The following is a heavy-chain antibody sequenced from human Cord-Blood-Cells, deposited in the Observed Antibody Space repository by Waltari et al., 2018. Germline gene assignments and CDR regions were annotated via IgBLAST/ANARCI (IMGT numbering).Heavy chain of an antibody. Sequence: VQLVESGAEVKKPRSSLKVSCKVSGATSSTDATRWVGQASGSGLEWMGGIIPHFGTANYAPKFQGRGTITADEATSTAYMGLSSLRSEDTAVYYCARDSPGNARYGMDVWGQGTTVTVSS. CDR1: GATSSTDA. CDR2: IIPHFGTA. V-gene: IGHV1-69*01. CDR3: ARDSPGNARYGMDV. J-gene: IGHJ6*02. D-gene: IGHD6-6*01.